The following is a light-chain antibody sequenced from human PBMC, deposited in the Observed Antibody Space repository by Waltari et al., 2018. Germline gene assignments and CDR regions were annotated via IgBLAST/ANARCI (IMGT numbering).Light chain of an antibody. CDR2: EVN. CDR3: SSYAGTDNFVV. J-gene: IGLJ2*01. CDR1: ISDFCPYSY. Sequence: QSALTHPPSASGSPGHSVPISCSATISDFCPYSYASWYQHHPDKAPKLTIFEVNKWPSGVPDRFSGSKSGNTASLTVSGLQAEDEADYYCSSYAGTDNFVVFGGGTKLTVL. V-gene: IGLV2-8*01.